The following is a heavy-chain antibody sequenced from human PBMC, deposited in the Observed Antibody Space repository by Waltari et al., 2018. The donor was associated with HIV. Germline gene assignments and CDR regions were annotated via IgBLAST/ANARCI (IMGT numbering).Heavy chain of an antibody. CDR1: GFTFGDYA. D-gene: IGHD4-17*01. CDR2: IRRQAYGGTT. CDR3: TKGRMTTDY. Sequence: EVQLVESGGGLVQPGRSLRLSCTASGFTFGDYAMSWFRQAPGKGLEGAGCIRRQAYGGTTEYAASVKGRFTISRDDSRSIAYLQLNSLQTEDTAVYYCTKGRMTTDYWGQGTLVTVSS. J-gene: IGHJ4*02. V-gene: IGHV3-49*03.